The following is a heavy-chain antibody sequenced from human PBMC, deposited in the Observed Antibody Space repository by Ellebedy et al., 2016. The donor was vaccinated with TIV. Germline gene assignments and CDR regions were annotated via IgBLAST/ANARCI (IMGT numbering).Heavy chain of an antibody. D-gene: IGHD4-17*01. CDR2: IRQDGSDM. Sequence: GGSLRLSCAASGFTFSSYWMTWVRQAPGKGLEWVANIRQDGSDMYYVDSVRGRFTISRDNAKNSLFLLMNSLSAEDTAVYYCATDGSYGDYLSPTHAFEIWGQGTRVTVSS. V-gene: IGHV3-7*01. CDR1: GFTFSSYW. CDR3: ATDGSYGDYLSPTHAFEI. J-gene: IGHJ3*02.